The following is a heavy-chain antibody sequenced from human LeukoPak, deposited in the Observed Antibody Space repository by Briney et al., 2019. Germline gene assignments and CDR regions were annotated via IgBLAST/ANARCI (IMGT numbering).Heavy chain of an antibody. D-gene: IGHD3-9*01. J-gene: IGHJ3*02. V-gene: IGHV1-69*13. CDR2: IIPIFGTA. Sequence: SVKVSCKASGGTFSSYAISWVRQAPGQGLEWMGGIIPIFGTANYAQKFQGRVTITADESTSTAYMELSSLRSEDTAVYYCARDSRYPTVALDIWGQGTMVTVSS. CDR1: GGTFSSYA. CDR3: ARDSRYPTVALDI.